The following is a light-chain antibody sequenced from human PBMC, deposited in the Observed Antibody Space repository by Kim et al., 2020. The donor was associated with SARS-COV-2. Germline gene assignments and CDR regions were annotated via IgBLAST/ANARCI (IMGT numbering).Light chain of an antibody. CDR2: DAS. V-gene: IGKV3-11*01. J-gene: IGKJ4*01. Sequence: LSPGQRATLSCRASQSVSRFLAWYQQKPGQPPRLLIYDASNRATGVPARFTGSGSGTDFTLTISSLEPEDFAVYYCQQRSNWPLTFGGGTKVDIK. CDR3: QQRSNWPLT. CDR1: QSVSRF.